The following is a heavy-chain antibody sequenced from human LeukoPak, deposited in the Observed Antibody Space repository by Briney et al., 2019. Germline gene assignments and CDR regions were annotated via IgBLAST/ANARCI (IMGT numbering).Heavy chain of an antibody. J-gene: IGHJ4*02. CDR2: IYYSGST. D-gene: IGHD6-13*01. Sequence: SETLSLTCTVSGGSISSYYWTWIRQPPGKGLECIGYIYYSGSTNYNPSLKSRVIISADTSKNQFSLKLSSVTAADTAVYYCARGGYSSPNRMDYWGQGTLVTVSS. CDR1: GGSISSYY. V-gene: IGHV4-59*01. CDR3: ARGGYSSPNRMDY.